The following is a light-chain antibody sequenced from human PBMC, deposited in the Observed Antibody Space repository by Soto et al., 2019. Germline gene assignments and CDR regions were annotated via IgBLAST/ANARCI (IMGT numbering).Light chain of an antibody. CDR3: SSYTSSSTVV. J-gene: IGLJ7*01. V-gene: IGLV2-14*01. Sequence: QSVLTQPASVSGSPGQSITISCTATSSDVGGYNYVSWYQQHPGKVPKLMIYEVSNRPSGVSNRFSGSKSANTASLTISGLQAEDEADYYCSSYTSSSTVVFGGGTQLTVL. CDR2: EVS. CDR1: SSDVGGYNY.